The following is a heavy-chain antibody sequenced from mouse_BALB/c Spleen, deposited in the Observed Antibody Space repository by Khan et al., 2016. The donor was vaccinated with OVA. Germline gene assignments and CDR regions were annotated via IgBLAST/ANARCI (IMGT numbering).Heavy chain of an antibody. Sequence: LVKTGASVKISCKTSGYSFTGYYMHWVKQSHGTSLEWIGYISCYNGATTYNQKFKGKATFTVDTSSSTAYMQFNSLTSEDSAVYYCARSHLLWLYAMDDWGQGTSVTVSS. D-gene: IGHD2-2*01. J-gene: IGHJ4*01. V-gene: IGHV1S34*01. CDR1: GYSFTGYY. CDR3: ARSHLLWLYAMDD. CDR2: ISCYNGAT.